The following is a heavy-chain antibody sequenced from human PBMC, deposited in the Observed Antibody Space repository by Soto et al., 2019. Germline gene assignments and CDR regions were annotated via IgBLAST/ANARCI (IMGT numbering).Heavy chain of an antibody. CDR1: GFTFSTFA. J-gene: IGHJ4*02. CDR3: YSSGW. D-gene: IGHD6-19*01. CDR2: ISNDGITK. V-gene: IGHV3-30*03. Sequence: QVQLVESGGGVVQPRRSLRLSCAASGFTFSTFAMHWVRQAPGKGLEWVALISNDGITKYYAESVKGRFTISRDNSKNTLYLEMDSLRTEDTAVYYAYSSGWWGQGTRVTVSS.